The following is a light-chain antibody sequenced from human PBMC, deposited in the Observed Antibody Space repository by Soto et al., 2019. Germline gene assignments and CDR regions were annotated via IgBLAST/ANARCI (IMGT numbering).Light chain of an antibody. Sequence: DIQMAQSPSTLSASIGDRVTITRRASESIRTWLAWYQHKPGKAPKFLIYDASTLESGVPSRFSGSGSGTDFTLTISSLQPDDFATYYCQQYNNYPRTFGQGTKVDNK. V-gene: IGKV1-5*01. CDR3: QQYNNYPRT. CDR1: ESIRTW. CDR2: DAS. J-gene: IGKJ1*01.